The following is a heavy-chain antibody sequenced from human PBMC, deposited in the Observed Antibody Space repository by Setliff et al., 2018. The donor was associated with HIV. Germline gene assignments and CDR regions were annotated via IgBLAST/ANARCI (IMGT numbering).Heavy chain of an antibody. CDR1: GGTFSSYS. CDR3: AGGDSGSYWDYYYGMDV. V-gene: IGHV1-69*05. J-gene: IGHJ6*02. D-gene: IGHD1-26*01. Sequence: SVKVSCKASGGTFSSYSISWVRQAPGQGLEWMGGIIPIFGTANYAQKFQERVTITRDMSTSTAYMELSSLRSEDTAVYYCAGGDSGSYWDYYYGMDVWGQGTTVTVSS. CDR2: IIPIFGTA.